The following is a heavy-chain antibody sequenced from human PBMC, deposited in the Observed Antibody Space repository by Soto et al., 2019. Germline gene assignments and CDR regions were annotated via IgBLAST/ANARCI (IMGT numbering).Heavy chain of an antibody. V-gene: IGHV3-7*01. CDR2: INPDGSVQ. CDR3: AAWDSSNNP. Sequence: HLVQSGGGLVQPGGSLRLSCVASGFSFSNFWMNWVRQTPGRGLEWVANINPDGSVQTYVDSVKGRFTVSRDNAKNSLYLQMNSLRGEDTAVYFCAAWDSSNNPWGQGTLVTVSS. CDR1: GFSFSNFW. D-gene: IGHD1-26*01. J-gene: IGHJ5*02.